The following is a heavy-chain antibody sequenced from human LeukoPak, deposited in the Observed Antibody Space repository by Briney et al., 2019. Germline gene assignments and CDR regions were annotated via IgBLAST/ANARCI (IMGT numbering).Heavy chain of an antibody. CDR3: ARTGYCSGGSCHGSYFYYMDV. V-gene: IGHV3-11*04. Sequence: GGSLRLSCAASGFTFSDYYMSWIRQAPGKGLEWVSYISDSGSTVHYADSGKGRFTLSRDNAKKSLYLQMNSLRVEDTAMYYCARTGYCSGGSCHGSYFYYMDVWGKGTTVTVSS. CDR2: ISDSGSTV. J-gene: IGHJ6*03. D-gene: IGHD2-15*01. CDR1: GFTFSDYY.